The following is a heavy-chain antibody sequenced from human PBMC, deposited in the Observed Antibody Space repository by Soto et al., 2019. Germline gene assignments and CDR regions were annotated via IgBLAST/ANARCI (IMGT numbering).Heavy chain of an antibody. CDR1: GYTFTSYG. CDR3: ARDPRTGTVDY. D-gene: IGHD1-7*01. J-gene: IGHJ4*02. Sequence: ASVKVSCKASGYTFTSYGISWVRQAPGQGPEWMGWISAYNGNANYAQKLQGRVTMTTDTSTSTAYMELRSLRSDDTAVYYCARDPRTGTVDYWGQGTLVTVSS. CDR2: ISAYNGNA. V-gene: IGHV1-18*01.